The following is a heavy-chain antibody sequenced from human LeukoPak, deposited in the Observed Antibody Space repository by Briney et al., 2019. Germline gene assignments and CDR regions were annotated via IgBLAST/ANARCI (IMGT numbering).Heavy chain of an antibody. V-gene: IGHV1-18*01. Sequence: ASVKVSCKASGYTFTSYGISWVRQAPGQGLEWMGWISAYNGNTNYAQKLQGRVTMTTDTSTSTAYMELRSLRSDDTAVYYCARALFRTVPAALDYWGQGTLVTVSS. CDR3: ARALFRTVPAALDY. J-gene: IGHJ4*02. D-gene: IGHD2-2*01. CDR1: GYTFTSYG. CDR2: ISAYNGNT.